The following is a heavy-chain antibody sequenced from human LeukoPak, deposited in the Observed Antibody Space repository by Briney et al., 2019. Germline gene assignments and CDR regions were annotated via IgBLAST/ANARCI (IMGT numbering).Heavy chain of an antibody. CDR2: ISSSGSTI. J-gene: IGHJ4*02. D-gene: IGHD2-2*01. Sequence: GGSLRLSCAASGFTFSDYYMSWIRQAPGKGLEWVSYISSSGSTIYYADSVKGRFTISRDNAKNTLYLQMNSLRAEDTAVYYCASDIVVVPAAIFDYWGQGTLVTVSS. V-gene: IGHV3-11*01. CDR3: ASDIVVVPAAIFDY. CDR1: GFTFSDYY.